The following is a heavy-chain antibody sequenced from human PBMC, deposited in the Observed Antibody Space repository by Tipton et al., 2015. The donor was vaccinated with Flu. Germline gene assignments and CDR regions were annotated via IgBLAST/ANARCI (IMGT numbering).Heavy chain of an antibody. CDR1: GGSVSSGSYY. CDR2: IYYSGST. CDR3: ARLPIAVAGYDY. J-gene: IGHJ4*02. Sequence: TLSLTCTVSGGSVSSGSYYWSWIRQPPGKGLEWIGYIYYSGSTTYNPSLKSRVTISVDTSKNQFSLKLSSVTAADTAVYYRARLPIAVAGYDYWGQGTLVTVSS. D-gene: IGHD6-19*01. V-gene: IGHV4-61*01.